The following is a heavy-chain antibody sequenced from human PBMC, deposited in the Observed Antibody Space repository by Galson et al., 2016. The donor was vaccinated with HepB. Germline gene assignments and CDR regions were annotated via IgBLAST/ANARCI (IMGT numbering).Heavy chain of an antibody. CDR2: IVVGSGNT. Sequence: SVKVSCKASGVTFTSSAVQWVRQARGQRLEWMGWIVVGSGNTNYAQRFQERVIITRDMSTRTVYMELPSLGSEDKAVYYCAAWAGADCNGDCTKPLDSWGQGTLVTVSS. CDR3: AAWAGADCNGDCTKPLDS. CDR1: GVTFTSSA. D-gene: IGHD2-21*02. V-gene: IGHV1-58*01. J-gene: IGHJ4*02.